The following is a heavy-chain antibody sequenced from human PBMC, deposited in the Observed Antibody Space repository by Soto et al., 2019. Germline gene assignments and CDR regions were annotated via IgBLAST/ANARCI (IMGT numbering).Heavy chain of an antibody. CDR2: FDPEDGET. J-gene: IGHJ6*02. CDR1: GYTLTELS. CDR3: ARGDPTIFGVAETKKSYYYYYYGMDV. D-gene: IGHD3-3*01. Sequence: QVQLVQSGAEVKKPGASVKVSCKVSGYTLTELSMHWVRQAPGKGLEWMGGFDPEDGETIYAQKFQGRVTMTEDTSTDTAYMELSSLRSEDTAVYYCARGDPTIFGVAETKKSYYYYYYGMDVWGQGTTVTVSS. V-gene: IGHV1-24*01.